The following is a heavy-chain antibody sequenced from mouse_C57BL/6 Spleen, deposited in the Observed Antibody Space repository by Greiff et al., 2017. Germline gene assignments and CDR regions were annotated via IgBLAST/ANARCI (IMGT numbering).Heavy chain of an antibody. J-gene: IGHJ3*01. CDR2: IYPGDGDT. Sequence: VQLQQSGAELVKPGASVKISCKASGYAFSSYWMNWVKQRPGKGLEWIGQIYPGDGDTNYNGKFKGKATLTADKSSSTAYMQLSSLTSEVSAVYCGDIYGNFAWFAYWGQGTPVTVSA. CDR1: GYAFSSYW. D-gene: IGHD2-1*01. CDR3: DIYGNFAWFAY. V-gene: IGHV1-80*01.